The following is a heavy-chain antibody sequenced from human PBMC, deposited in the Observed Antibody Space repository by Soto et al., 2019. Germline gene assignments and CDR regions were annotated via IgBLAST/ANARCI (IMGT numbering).Heavy chain of an antibody. CDR1: GNTFTNFG. J-gene: IGHJ5*02. CDR2: ISAYTDDP. D-gene: IGHD2-2*01. V-gene: IGHV1-18*01. CDR3: ALVIRGAEAWFDP. Sequence: QGQLVQSGAEVKKPEASVKVSCTASGNTFTNFGVTWVRQAPGQRLEWMGWISAYTDDPNYAQKFQGRVTMTIDTSTSTAYLDLRSLTYDDTAVYYCALVIRGAEAWFDPWGQGTLVNVSS.